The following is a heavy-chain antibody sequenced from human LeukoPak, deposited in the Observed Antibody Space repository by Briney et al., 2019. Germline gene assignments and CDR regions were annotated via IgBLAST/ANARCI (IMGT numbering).Heavy chain of an antibody. CDR2: IKQDGSEQ. CDR1: GFTFSNYW. V-gene: IGHV3-7*01. J-gene: IGHJ6*02. Sequence: GGSLRLSCAAYGFTFSNYWMNWVRQAPGKGLEWVANIKQDGSEQYYVDSVKGRFTISRDNAKNSLYLQMNSLGAEDTAVYYCASDPHHASRMDVWGQGTTVTVSS. D-gene: IGHD1-14*01. CDR3: ASDPHHASRMDV.